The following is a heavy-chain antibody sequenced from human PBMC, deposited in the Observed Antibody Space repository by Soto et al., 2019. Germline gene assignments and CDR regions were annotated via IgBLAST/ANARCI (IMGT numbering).Heavy chain of an antibody. V-gene: IGHV4-34*01. Sequence: QVQLQQWGAGLLKPSETLSLTCAVYGGSFSGYYWSWIRQPPGKGLEWIGEINHSGSTNYNPSLKSQXXIXVXXSKNQFSLKLSSVTAADTAVYYCARGISYHLRFDYWGQGTLVTVSS. CDR1: GGSFSGYY. CDR3: ARGISYHLRFDY. CDR2: INHSGST. J-gene: IGHJ4*02. D-gene: IGHD5-18*01.